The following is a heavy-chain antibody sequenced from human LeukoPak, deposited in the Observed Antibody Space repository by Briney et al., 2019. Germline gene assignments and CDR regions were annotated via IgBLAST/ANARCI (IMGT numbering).Heavy chain of an antibody. Sequence: GGSLRLSCAASGLTFDDYGMSWVRQAPGKGLEWVAFIRYDESHKYYIDSVKGRLTISRDNSKNTLYLQMNSLRAEDTAVYYCCGIAVAGIYWGQGTLVTVSS. V-gene: IGHV3-30*02. CDR3: CGIAVAGIY. J-gene: IGHJ4*02. CDR2: IRYDESHK. D-gene: IGHD6-19*01. CDR1: GLTFDDYG.